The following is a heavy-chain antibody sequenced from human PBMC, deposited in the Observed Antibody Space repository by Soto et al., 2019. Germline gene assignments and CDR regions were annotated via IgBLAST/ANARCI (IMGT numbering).Heavy chain of an antibody. CDR2: INPNSGGK. CDR1: GYTFTGYY. J-gene: IGHJ5*02. D-gene: IGHD3-10*01. V-gene: IGHV1-2*02. Sequence: ASVKVSCKASGYTFTGYYMHWVRQAPGQGLEWMGWINPNSGGKNYAQKFQGRVTMTRDTSISTAYMELSRLRSDDTAVYYCARVRITMVRGVFNWFDPWGQGTLVTVSS. CDR3: ARVRITMVRGVFNWFDP.